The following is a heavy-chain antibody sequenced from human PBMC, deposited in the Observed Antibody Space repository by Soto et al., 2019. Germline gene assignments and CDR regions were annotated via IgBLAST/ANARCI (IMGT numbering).Heavy chain of an antibody. CDR2: IYYSGST. V-gene: IGHV4-59*01. D-gene: IGHD4-17*01. CDR1: GVSISSYY. Sequence: SETLSLTCIVSGVSISSYYWSWIRQPPGKGLEWIGYIYYSGSTNHNPSLKSRVTISVDTSKNQFSLKLSSVTAADTAVYYCARGMTTVTTADYWGQGTLVTVSS. CDR3: ARGMTTVTTADY. J-gene: IGHJ4*02.